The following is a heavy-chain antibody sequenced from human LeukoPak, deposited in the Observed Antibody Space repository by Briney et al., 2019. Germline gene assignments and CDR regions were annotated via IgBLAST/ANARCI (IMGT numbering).Heavy chain of an antibody. CDR1: GYAFTSYY. D-gene: IGHD3-10*01. Sequence: ASVKVSCKSSGYAFTSYYMYWVRQAPGQGLEWMGIINPSGGSTSYAQKFQGRVTMTRDTSTSTVYMELSSLRSEDTAVYYCARDSGMVRGTVDYWGQGTLVTVSS. CDR3: ARDSGMVRGTVDY. CDR2: INPSGGST. V-gene: IGHV1-46*01. J-gene: IGHJ4*02.